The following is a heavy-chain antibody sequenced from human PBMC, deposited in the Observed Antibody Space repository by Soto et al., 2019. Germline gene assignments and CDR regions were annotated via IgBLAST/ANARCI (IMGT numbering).Heavy chain of an antibody. CDR3: ARHFSVDPFDY. Sequence: SETRSLTCTVSGDSITSNSYFWAWIRQPPGKGLEWIGSIYYSGTTYYNPSLKSRVTISVDRSKNQFSLKLSSVTAADTAVYYCARHFSVDPFDYWGQGALVT. J-gene: IGHJ4*02. D-gene: IGHD3-9*01. CDR2: IYYSGTT. CDR1: GDSITSNSYF. V-gene: IGHV4-39*01.